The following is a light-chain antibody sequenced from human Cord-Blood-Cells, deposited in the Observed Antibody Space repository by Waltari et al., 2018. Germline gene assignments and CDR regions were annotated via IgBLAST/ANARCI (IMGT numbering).Light chain of an antibody. V-gene: IGLV3-19*01. CDR2: GKN. CDR1: SLRSYY. J-gene: IGLJ3*02. CDR3: NSRDSSGNHWV. Sequence: SSELTQDPAVSVALGQTVRITCQGDSLRSYYTSWYQQKPGQAPVLVIYGKNNRPSGIPDRFSGSSSGSTASLTITGAQAEDEADYYCNSRDSSGNHWVFGGGTKLTGL.